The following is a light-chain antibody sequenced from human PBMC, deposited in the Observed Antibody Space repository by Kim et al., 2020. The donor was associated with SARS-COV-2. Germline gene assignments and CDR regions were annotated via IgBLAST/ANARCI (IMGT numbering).Light chain of an antibody. CDR2: DAS. CDR1: QSISSW. CDR3: QQYNSYLYT. J-gene: IGKJ2*01. V-gene: IGKV1-5*01. Sequence: GDRVTITCRASQSISSWLAWYQQKPGKAPKLLIYDASSLDSGVPSRFSGSGSGTEFTLTISSLQPDDFATYYCQQYNSYLYTFGQGTKLEI.